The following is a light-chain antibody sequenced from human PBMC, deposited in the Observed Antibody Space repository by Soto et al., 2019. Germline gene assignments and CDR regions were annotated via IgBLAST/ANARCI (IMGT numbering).Light chain of an antibody. V-gene: IGLV2-8*01. Sequence: QSALAQPPSASGSPGQSVTISCTGISSDVGGYKYVSWYQQHPGKAPKLMIYEVSNRPSGISDRFSGSKSGNTASLTISGLQADDEADYYCISYTSSNNYVFGSGTKVTVL. CDR1: SSDVGGYKY. CDR2: EVS. CDR3: ISYTSSNNYV. J-gene: IGLJ1*01.